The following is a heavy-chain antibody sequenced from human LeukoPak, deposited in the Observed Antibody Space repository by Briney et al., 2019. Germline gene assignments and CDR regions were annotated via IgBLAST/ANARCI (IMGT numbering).Heavy chain of an antibody. CDR2: LYSGGST. CDR1: GFTVSNNY. J-gene: IGHJ3*02. V-gene: IGHV3-66*01. Sequence: GGSLRLSCAASGFTVSNNYMNWVRQAPGQGLEWVSVLYSGGSTYYADSVKGRFTISRDNSKNTLYLQMNSLRAEDTAVYYCARDGYYDILTGYLATDAFDIWGQGTMVTVSS. D-gene: IGHD3-9*01. CDR3: ARDGYYDILTGYLATDAFDI.